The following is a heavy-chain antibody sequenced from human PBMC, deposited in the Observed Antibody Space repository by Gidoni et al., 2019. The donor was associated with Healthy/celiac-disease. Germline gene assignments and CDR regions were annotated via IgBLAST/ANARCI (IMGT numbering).Heavy chain of an antibody. CDR3: ASNTYYDFWSGPENAFDI. CDR2: IYHSGST. D-gene: IGHD3-3*01. Sequence: QVQLQASGPVLVKPSETLSLTCAVSGYSISSVYYWAWIRQPPGKGLEWIGSIYHSGSTYYNPYLKSRVTISVDTSKNQFSLKLSSVTAADTAVYYCASNTYYDFWSGPENAFDIWGQGTMVTVSS. J-gene: IGHJ3*02. CDR1: GYSISSVYY. V-gene: IGHV4-38-2*01.